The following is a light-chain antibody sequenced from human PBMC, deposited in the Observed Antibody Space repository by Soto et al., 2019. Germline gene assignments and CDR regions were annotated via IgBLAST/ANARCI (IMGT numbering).Light chain of an antibody. CDR3: QSYDSSLSGWV. Sequence: QSVLTQPPSVAGAPGQRVTISCTGSSSNIGAGYDVHWYQQLPGTAPKLLISGNSNRPSGVPVRFSGSKSGTSASLAITGLQAEDEADYYCQSYDSSLSGWVLGGGTKLTV. CDR1: SSNIGAGYD. J-gene: IGLJ3*02. CDR2: GNS. V-gene: IGLV1-40*01.